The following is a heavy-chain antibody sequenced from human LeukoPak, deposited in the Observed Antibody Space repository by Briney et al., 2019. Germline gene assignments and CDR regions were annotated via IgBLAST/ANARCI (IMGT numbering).Heavy chain of an antibody. D-gene: IGHD3-10*01. J-gene: IGHJ5*02. CDR2: INHSGIT. CDR1: GRSFSGYY. CDR3: ARLYKRTAGFIISDWFDP. Sequence: SDTLSLTCTGYGRSFSGYYWSWLRHPPGKALEGLVEINHSGITNYNPSLKSRVTISVDTSKIQFSLKLSSVTAADTAVYYCARLYKRTAGFIISDWFDPWGQGTLVTVSS. V-gene: IGHV4-34*01.